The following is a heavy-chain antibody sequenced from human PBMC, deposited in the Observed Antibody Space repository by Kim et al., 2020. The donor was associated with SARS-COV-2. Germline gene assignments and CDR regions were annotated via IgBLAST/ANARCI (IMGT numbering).Heavy chain of an antibody. V-gene: IGHV4-31*03. CDR3: AGGTHDYGVLFDY. CDR2: TYYTGAT. Sequence: SETLSLTCSVSGGSISSGDYYWTWIRQHPGKGLEWIAYTYYTGATYYNPSLESRITISVDTSKNQFSLKLSSVTAADTAVYYCAGGTHDYGVLFDYWGQGTLFTV. CDR1: GGSISSGDYY. D-gene: IGHD4-17*01. J-gene: IGHJ4*02.